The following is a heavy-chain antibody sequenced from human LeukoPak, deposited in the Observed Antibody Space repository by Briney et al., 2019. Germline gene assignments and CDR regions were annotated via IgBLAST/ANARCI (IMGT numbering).Heavy chain of an antibody. J-gene: IGHJ5*02. Sequence: AASVKVSCKASGYTFTGYYMHWLRQAPGQGLEWVGWINPNSGGAKYAQKFQDRVTMTRDTSISTAYMGLSRLRSDDTAVYYCAKGRVVAGSKSLTYHWLDPWGQGTLVTVSS. CDR2: INPNSGGA. D-gene: IGHD6-19*01. CDR3: AKGRVVAGSKSLTYHWLDP. CDR1: GYTFTGYY. V-gene: IGHV1-2*02.